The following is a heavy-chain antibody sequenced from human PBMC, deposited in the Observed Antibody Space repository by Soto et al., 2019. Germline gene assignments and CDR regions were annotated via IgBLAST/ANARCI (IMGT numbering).Heavy chain of an antibody. V-gene: IGHV4-34*01. D-gene: IGHD2-2*01. CDR2: INHSGST. J-gene: IGHJ6*03. CDR3: ARGQYCSSTSCYRSLTYYYYYYMDV. CDR1: GGSFSGYY. Sequence: SETLSLTCAVYGGSFSGYYWSWILQPPWKGLEWVGEINHSGSTNYNPSLKSRVTISVDTSKNQFSLKLSSVTAADTAVYYCARGQYCSSTSCYRSLTYYYYYYMDVWGKGTTVTVSS.